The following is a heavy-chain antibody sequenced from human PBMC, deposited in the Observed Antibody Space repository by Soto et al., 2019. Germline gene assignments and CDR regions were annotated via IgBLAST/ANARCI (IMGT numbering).Heavy chain of an antibody. CDR1: GYSFTSYW. D-gene: IGHD1-26*01. J-gene: IGHJ6*02. CDR3: ARLRIVGATGPYGMDV. V-gene: IGHV5-51*01. CDR2: IYPGDSDT. Sequence: GESLKISCKGSGYSFTSYWIGWVRQMPGKGLEWMGIIYPGDSDTRYSPSFQGQVTISADKSISTAYLQWSSPKASDTAMYYCARLRIVGATGPYGMDVWGQGTTVTVSS.